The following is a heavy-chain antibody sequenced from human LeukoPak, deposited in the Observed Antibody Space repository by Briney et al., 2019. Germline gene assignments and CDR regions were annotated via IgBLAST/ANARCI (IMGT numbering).Heavy chain of an antibody. CDR3: ASLGSGSSPIIDFDY. D-gene: IGHD3-10*01. Sequence: ASVNVSCKASEYSFTGYYMHWVRQAPGQGLEWMGLIYPSGGSTNYAQKFQGRITMTRDTSTSTVYMELSTLRSEDTAIDYCASLGSGSSPIIDFDYWGQGTLVTVSS. CDR1: EYSFTGYY. CDR2: IYPSGGST. J-gene: IGHJ4*02. V-gene: IGHV1-46*01.